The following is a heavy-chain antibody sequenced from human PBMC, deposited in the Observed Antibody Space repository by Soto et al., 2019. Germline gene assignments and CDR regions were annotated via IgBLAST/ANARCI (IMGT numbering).Heavy chain of an antibody. Sequence: QVQLVQSGAEVKKPGASVKVSCKASGYTFTGYYMHWVRQAPGQGLEWMGWINPNSGGTNYAQKFQGRVTITADESTSTAYMELSSLRSEDTAVYYCARESGCSGGSCYWDYWGQGTLVTVSS. V-gene: IGHV1-2*02. CDR2: INPNSGGT. J-gene: IGHJ4*02. CDR3: ARESGCSGGSCYWDY. D-gene: IGHD2-15*01. CDR1: GYTFTGYY.